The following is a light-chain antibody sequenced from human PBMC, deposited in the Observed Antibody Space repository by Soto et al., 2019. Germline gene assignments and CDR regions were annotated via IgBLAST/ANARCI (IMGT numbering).Light chain of an antibody. CDR1: QSLSRSS. Sequence: EIVLTQSPGTLSLSPGDRATLSCRASQSLSRSSLAWYQQKPGRAPRLLIYGASSRATGIPDRFSGSGSGTDFTLTISRLEPEDFAVYYCQQYGRSPRTFGQGTKVEIK. CDR2: GAS. J-gene: IGKJ1*01. CDR3: QQYGRSPRT. V-gene: IGKV3-20*01.